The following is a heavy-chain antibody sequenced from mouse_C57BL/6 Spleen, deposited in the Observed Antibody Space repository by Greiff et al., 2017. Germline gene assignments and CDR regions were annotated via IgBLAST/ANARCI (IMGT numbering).Heavy chain of an antibody. CDR3: ARDGAYGSSQGVFDY. CDR2: INYDGSST. CDR1: GFTFSDYY. Sequence: EVNVVESEGGLVQPGSSMKLSCTASGFTFSDYYMAWVRQVPEKGLEWVSNINYDGSSTYYLDSLKSRFIISRDNAKNILYLQMSSLKSEDTATYYCARDGAYGSSQGVFDYWGQGTTLTVSS. J-gene: IGHJ2*01. D-gene: IGHD1-1*01. V-gene: IGHV5-16*01.